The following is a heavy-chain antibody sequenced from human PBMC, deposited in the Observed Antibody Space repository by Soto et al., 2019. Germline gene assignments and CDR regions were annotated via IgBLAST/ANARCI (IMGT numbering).Heavy chain of an antibody. D-gene: IGHD6-13*01. CDR2: ISAYNGNT. V-gene: IGHV1-18*01. J-gene: IGHJ4*02. CDR3: ASHRVSAAGSFDY. Sequence: QVQLVQSRLEVTKPGASVKVSCKASGYSLTTYGISWVRQAPGQGLEWVGWISAYNGNTNYAQNFQGRVTMTRDTSTSTAYMDLRGLRSDDTAVCYCASHRVSAAGSFDYWGQGTLVIVSS. CDR1: GYSLTTYG.